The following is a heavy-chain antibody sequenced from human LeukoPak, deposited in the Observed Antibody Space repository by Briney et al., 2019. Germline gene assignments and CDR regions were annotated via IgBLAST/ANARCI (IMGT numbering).Heavy chain of an antibody. CDR3: ARYCTSTTCILRGFDY. Sequence: SETLSLTRSVSRYSFTSGHYWGGTRPPPGKGLEWIANIYHAASTNYAPSLKGRVTISVDTSKSQSSLKLSSVTAADTAVYYRARYCTSTTCILRGFDYWGKETRVTASS. D-gene: IGHD2-2*01. CDR2: IYHAAST. V-gene: IGHV4-38-2*01. J-gene: IGHJ4*02. CDR1: RYSFTSGHY.